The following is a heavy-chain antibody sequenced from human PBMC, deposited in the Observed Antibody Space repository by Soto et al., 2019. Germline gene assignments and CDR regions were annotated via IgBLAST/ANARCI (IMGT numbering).Heavy chain of an antibody. J-gene: IGHJ1*01. Sequence: GGSLRLSCAASGFTFSSYAMSWVRQAPGKGLEWVSAISGSGGSTYYADSVKGRFTISRDNSKNTLYLQMNSLRAEDTAVYYCAKEGDYIWGSYRSHAEYFQHWGQGTLVTVSS. CDR3: AKEGDYIWGSYRSHAEYFQH. CDR1: GFTFSSYA. CDR2: ISGSGGST. V-gene: IGHV3-23*01. D-gene: IGHD3-16*02.